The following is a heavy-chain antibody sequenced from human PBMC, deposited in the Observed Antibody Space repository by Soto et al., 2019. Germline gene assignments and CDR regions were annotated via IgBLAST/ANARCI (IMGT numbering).Heavy chain of an antibody. CDR2: IFYLGSS. V-gene: IGHV4-39*01. Sequence: LSLTCTVSGDSIISSDFYWGWVRQPPGKGLEWIGSIFYLGSSYYNPSLKSRVTMSVDTSKNQFSLRLRSVTAADTALYFCARHSLALRKNNWFDPWGQGIMVTVS. D-gene: IGHD3-3*02. CDR1: GDSIISSDFY. J-gene: IGHJ5*02. CDR3: ARHSLALRKNNWFDP.